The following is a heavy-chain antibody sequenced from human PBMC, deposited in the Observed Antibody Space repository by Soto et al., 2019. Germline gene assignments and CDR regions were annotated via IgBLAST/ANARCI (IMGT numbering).Heavy chain of an antibody. V-gene: IGHV3-11*01. CDR1: GFTFSDYY. D-gene: IGHD6-13*01. J-gene: IGHJ4*02. CDR2: ISSSGSTI. CDR3: ARYAGALAAAGTVDY. Sequence: QVQLVESGGGLVKPGGSLRLSCAASGFTFSDYYMSWVRQAPGKGLEWVSYISSSGSTIYYADSVKGRFTISRDNDKNSMYLQINSLRAEDTAVYYCARYAGALAAAGTVDYWGQGTLVTVSS.